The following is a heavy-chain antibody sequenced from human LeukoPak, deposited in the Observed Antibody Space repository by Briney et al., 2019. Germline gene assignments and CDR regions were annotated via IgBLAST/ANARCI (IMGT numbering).Heavy chain of an antibody. J-gene: IGHJ6*03. Sequence: GASVKVSCKASGYTFTGYYMHWVRQAPGQGLEWMGWSNPNSGGTNYAKKFQGRVTMTRDTSISTAYMELSRLRSDDTAVYYCARVQARYFDWLSKYYYYYYMDVWGKGTTVTISS. D-gene: IGHD3-9*01. CDR1: GYTFTGYY. CDR3: ARVQARYFDWLSKYYYYYYMDV. CDR2: SNPNSGGT. V-gene: IGHV1-2*02.